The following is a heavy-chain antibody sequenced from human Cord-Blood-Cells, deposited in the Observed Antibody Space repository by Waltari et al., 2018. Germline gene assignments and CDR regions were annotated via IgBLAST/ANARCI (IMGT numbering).Heavy chain of an antibody. CDR2: INHSGST. Sequence: QVQLQQWGAGLLKPSETLSLTCAVYGGSFSGYSWSWIRQPPGKGLEWIGEINHSGSTNYNPSLQSRVTISVDTSKNQFSLKLSSVTAADTAVYYCAARDAKHAFDIWGQGTMVTVSS. CDR3: AARDAKHAFDI. J-gene: IGHJ3*02. CDR1: GGSFSGYS. V-gene: IGHV4-34*01.